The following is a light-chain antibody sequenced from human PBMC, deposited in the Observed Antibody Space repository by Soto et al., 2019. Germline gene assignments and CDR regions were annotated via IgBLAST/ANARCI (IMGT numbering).Light chain of an antibody. CDR2: WAS. J-gene: IGKJ2*01. CDR3: QSRHT. V-gene: IGKV4-1*01. Sequence: DIVMTQSPDSLAVSLGERATINCNSSQSVLYSSNNKNYLAWYQQKPGQPPKLLIYWASTRESGVPDRFSGSGSGTDFTLTISSLQAEYVAVYYCQSRHTFGQGTKLEIK. CDR1: QSVLYSSNNKNY.